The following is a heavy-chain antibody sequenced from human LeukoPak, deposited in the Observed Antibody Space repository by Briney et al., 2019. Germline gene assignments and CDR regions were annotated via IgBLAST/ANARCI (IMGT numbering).Heavy chain of an antibody. V-gene: IGHV3-30*03. J-gene: IGHJ4*02. Sequence: GGSLRLSCAASGFTFSNYGMHWVRQAPGKGLEWGAVISYDGSNKYYADSVKGRFTISRDNSKNTLYLQMNSLRAEDTAVYYCASPQQLVREQGFDYWGQGTLVTVSS. D-gene: IGHD6-13*01. CDR2: ISYDGSNK. CDR3: ASPQQLVREQGFDY. CDR1: GFTFSNYG.